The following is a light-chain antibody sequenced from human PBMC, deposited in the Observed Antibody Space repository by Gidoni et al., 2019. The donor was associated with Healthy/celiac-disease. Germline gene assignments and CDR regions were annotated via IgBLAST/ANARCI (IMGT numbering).Light chain of an antibody. CDR1: KLGDKS. CDR2: QDS. Sequence: SYELTQPPSVSVSPGQTASITCSGDKLGDKSACWYQQKPGQYPVLVIYQDSKRPAGIPERCSGSNSGNTATLTISGTQAMDEADYYCQAWDSSTVVFGGGTKLTVL. V-gene: IGLV3-1*01. J-gene: IGLJ2*01. CDR3: QAWDSSTVV.